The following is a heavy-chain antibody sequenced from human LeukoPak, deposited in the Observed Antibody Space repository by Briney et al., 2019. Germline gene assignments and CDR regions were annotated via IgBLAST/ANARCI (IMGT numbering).Heavy chain of an antibody. J-gene: IGHJ4*02. CDR2: INPSGGST. V-gene: IGHV1-46*01. Sequence: ASVKVSCKASGYTFTSYYMHWVRQAPGQGLEWMGIINPSGGSTSYAQKFQGRVTMTGDTSTSTVYMELSSLRSEDTAVYYCARDRRLSHYYDSSGYYFDYWGQGTLVTVSS. CDR1: GYTFTSYY. CDR3: ARDRRLSHYYDSSGYYFDY. D-gene: IGHD3-22*01.